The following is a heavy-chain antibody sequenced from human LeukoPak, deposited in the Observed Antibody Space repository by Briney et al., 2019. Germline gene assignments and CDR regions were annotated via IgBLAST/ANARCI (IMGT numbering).Heavy chain of an antibody. V-gene: IGHV3-9*01. CDR1: GFTFDDYA. CDR2: INWNSGSI. D-gene: IGHD3-10*01. J-gene: IGHJ6*02. CDR3: AKDLNYGSGSPYYYYGMDV. Sequence: GGSLRLSCAASGFTFDDYAMHWVRQAPGKGLEWVSGINWNSGSIGYADSVKGRFTISRDNAKNSLYLQMNSLRAEDTALYYCAKDLNYGSGSPYYYYGMDVWGQGTTVTVSS.